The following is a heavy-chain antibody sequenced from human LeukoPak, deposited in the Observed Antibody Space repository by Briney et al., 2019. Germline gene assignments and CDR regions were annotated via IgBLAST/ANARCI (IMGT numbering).Heavy chain of an antibody. D-gene: IGHD4-17*01. CDR3: ARRGGYGDSYWYFDL. V-gene: IGHV3-48*01. Sequence: GGSLRLSCAASGFTFRNSMNWVRQAPGKGLEWVSYISSSSRTKYYADSVKGRFTISRDNAKNSLYLQMNSLRAEDTAVYYCARRGGYGDSYWYFDLWGRGTLVTVSS. J-gene: IGHJ2*01. CDR2: ISSSSRTK. CDR1: GFTFRNS.